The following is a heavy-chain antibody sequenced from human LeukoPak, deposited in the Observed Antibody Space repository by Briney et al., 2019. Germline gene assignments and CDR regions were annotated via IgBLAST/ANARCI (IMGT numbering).Heavy chain of an antibody. J-gene: IGHJ4*02. CDR3: AREYYYGSGSPFAY. V-gene: IGHV3-7*01. CDR2: IKQDGSEK. Sequence: QSGGSLRLSCAASGFTFSSYWVSWVRRAPGKGLEGVANIKQDGSEKYYVVSVEGRFTISRENAKNSLYLQMNSLRAEDTAVYYCAREYYYGSGSPFAYWGQGPLVTVSS. CDR1: GFTFSSYW. D-gene: IGHD3-10*01.